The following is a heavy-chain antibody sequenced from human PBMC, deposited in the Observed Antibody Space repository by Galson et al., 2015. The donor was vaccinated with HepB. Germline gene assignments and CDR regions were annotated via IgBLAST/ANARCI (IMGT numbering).Heavy chain of an antibody. J-gene: IGHJ4*02. V-gene: IGHV4-59*01. CDR2: IYYSGST. CDR1: GGSISSYY. CDR3: ARSDYGDYGNPHFDY. D-gene: IGHD4-17*01. Sequence: ETLSLTCTVSGGSISSYYWSWIRQPPGKGLQWIGYIYYSGSTNYNPSLKSRVTISVDTSKNQFSLKLSSVTAADTAVYYCARSDYGDYGNPHFDYWGQGTLVTVSS.